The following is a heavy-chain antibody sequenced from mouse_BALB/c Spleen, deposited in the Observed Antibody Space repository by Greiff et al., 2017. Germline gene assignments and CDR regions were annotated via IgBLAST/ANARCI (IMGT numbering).Heavy chain of an antibody. CDR3: VRGGTWETFDY. CDR2: IRSKSNNYAT. CDR1: GFTFNTNA. Sequence: EVQLVETGGGLVQPKGSLKLSCAASGFTFNTNAMNWVRQAPGKGLEWVARIRSKSNNYATYYADSVKDRFTISRDDSQSMLYLQMNNLKTEDTAMYYCVRGGTWETFDYWGQGTTLTVSS. J-gene: IGHJ2*01. V-gene: IGHV10S3*01. D-gene: IGHD3-3*01.